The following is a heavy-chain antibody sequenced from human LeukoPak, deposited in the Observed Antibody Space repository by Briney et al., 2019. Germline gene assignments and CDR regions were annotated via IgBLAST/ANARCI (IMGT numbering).Heavy chain of an antibody. Sequence: GGSLRLSCAASGFTFSDYYMSWIRQAPGKGLEWVSYISICGSTIYYADSVKGRFTISRDNAKNSLYLQMNSLRAEDTAVYYCASYYGSGSPWGFYYYGMDVWGQGTTVTVSS. CDR3: ASYYGSGSPWGFYYYGMDV. CDR1: GFTFSDYY. J-gene: IGHJ6*02. CDR2: ISICGSTI. D-gene: IGHD3-10*01. V-gene: IGHV3-11*01.